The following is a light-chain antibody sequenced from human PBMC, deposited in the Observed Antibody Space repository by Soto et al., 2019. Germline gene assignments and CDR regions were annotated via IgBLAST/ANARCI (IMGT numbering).Light chain of an antibody. CDR2: DVS. V-gene: IGLV2-14*01. J-gene: IGLJ2*01. CDR1: SSDVGGYNY. CDR3: SSYTSSSTYVV. Sequence: QSVLTQPAAVSGSPGQSITISCTGTSSDVGGYNYVSWYQQHPVKGPKLMIYDVSNRPSGVSYRFSGSKSGNTASLTISGLQAEDVADYYCSSYTSSSTYVVFGGGTKLTVL.